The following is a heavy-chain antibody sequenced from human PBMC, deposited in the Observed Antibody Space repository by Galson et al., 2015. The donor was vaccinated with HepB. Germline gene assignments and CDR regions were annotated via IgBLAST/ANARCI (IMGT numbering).Heavy chain of an antibody. CDR2: IWYDGSNK. Sequence: SLRLSCAASGFTFSSYGMHWVRQAPGKGLEWVAVIWYDGSNKYYADSVKGRFTISRDNSKNTLYLQMNSLRAEDTAVYYCAREGTITGTTGYYYYYMDVWGKGTTVTVSS. D-gene: IGHD1-20*01. CDR3: AREGTITGTTGYYYYYMDV. J-gene: IGHJ6*03. V-gene: IGHV3-33*01. CDR1: GFTFSSYG.